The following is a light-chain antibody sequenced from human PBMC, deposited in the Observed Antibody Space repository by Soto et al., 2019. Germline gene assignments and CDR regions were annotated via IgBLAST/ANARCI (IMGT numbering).Light chain of an antibody. CDR2: DVS. CDR1: QNISNY. V-gene: IGKV3-11*01. J-gene: IGKJ1*01. Sequence: EIVMTQSPATLSVSPGERATLSCRASQNISNYLIWYRQKPGQAPRLLIYDVSNRATGIPARFSGSGSGTDFTLTISSLEPEDFAVYYCQQRSNWPRTFGQGTKVDIK. CDR3: QQRSNWPRT.